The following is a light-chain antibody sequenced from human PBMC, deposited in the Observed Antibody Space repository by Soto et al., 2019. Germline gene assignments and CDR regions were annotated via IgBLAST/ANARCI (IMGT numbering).Light chain of an antibody. Sequence: EIVMTQSPATLSVSPGERATLSCRASQSVSSNLAWYQQKPGQAPRLLIYGASTRATGIPARFSGSGSGTEFTLTISSLQSEDLAVYYCQQYNHWPLTFGGGTKVDIK. CDR1: QSVSSN. V-gene: IGKV3-15*01. J-gene: IGKJ4*01. CDR2: GAS. CDR3: QQYNHWPLT.